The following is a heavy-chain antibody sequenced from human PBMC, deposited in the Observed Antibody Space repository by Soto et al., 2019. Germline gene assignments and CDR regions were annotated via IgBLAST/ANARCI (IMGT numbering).Heavy chain of an antibody. J-gene: IGHJ3*02. V-gene: IGHV3-7*01. CDR1: GFTFSSYW. Sequence: GGSLRLSCAASGFTFSSYWMSWVRQAPGKGLEWVANIKQDGSEKYYVDSVKGRFTISRDNAKNSLYLQMNSLRAEDTAVYYCARVGGDYDFWSGYYPDAFDIWGQGTMVTVSS. CDR3: ARVGGDYDFWSGYYPDAFDI. CDR2: IKQDGSEK. D-gene: IGHD3-3*01.